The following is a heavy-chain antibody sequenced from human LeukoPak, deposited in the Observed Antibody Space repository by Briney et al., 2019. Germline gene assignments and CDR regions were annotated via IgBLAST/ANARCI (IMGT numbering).Heavy chain of an antibody. CDR2: ISSSGSNI. V-gene: IGHV3-48*03. J-gene: IGHJ4*02. CDR1: GFTFSSYE. CDR3: ARVNYYDSSGLDY. D-gene: IGHD3-22*01. Sequence: GGSLRLSCAASGFTFSSYEMNWVRQAPGKGLEWVSYISSSGSNIYYADSVKGRFTISRDNAKNSLYLQMNSLRAEDTAVYYCARVNYYDSSGLDYWGQGTLVTVSA.